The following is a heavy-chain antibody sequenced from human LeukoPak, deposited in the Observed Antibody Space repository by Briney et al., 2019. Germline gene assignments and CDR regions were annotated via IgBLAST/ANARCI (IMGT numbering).Heavy chain of an antibody. CDR1: GFTFSNYA. CDR3: AKGRGYCTGGSCYSDY. CDR2: ISGSDGST. D-gene: IGHD2-15*01. V-gene: IGHV3-23*01. J-gene: IGHJ4*02. Sequence: GGSLRLSCTASGFTFSNYAMGWVRQAPGKGLEWVSTISGSDGSTYYADSVKGRFTTSRDNSKNTLYLQMNSLRVEDTAIYYCAKGRGYCTGGSCYSDYWGQGTLVTVSS.